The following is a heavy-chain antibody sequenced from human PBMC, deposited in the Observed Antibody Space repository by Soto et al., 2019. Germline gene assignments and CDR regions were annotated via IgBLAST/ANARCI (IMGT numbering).Heavy chain of an antibody. Sequence: ASVKVSCKASGYIFTAYSMHWVRQAPGQGLEWLGWINPNSGDTIYAQKFQDRVTMTCDTSVSTAYLELSSLSSDDTALYYCAREASAVVSLDYWGQGTLVTVPQ. J-gene: IGHJ4*02. D-gene: IGHD2-15*01. CDR2: INPNSGDT. CDR3: AREASAVVSLDY. CDR1: GYIFTAYS. V-gene: IGHV1-2*02.